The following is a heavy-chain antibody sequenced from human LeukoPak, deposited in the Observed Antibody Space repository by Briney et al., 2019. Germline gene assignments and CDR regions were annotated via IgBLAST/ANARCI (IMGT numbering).Heavy chain of an antibody. CDR1: GFTFSGYD. Sequence: GGSLRLSCEASGFTFSGYDMHWVRQATGKGLEWASAIGTTGDTYYSDSVRGRFTISRENAKNSSDLQMNSLRAGDTAVYYCARSPSYSSSWYALDSWGQGTLVTVSS. V-gene: IGHV3-13*01. CDR2: IGTTGDT. D-gene: IGHD6-13*01. J-gene: IGHJ4*02. CDR3: ARSPSYSSSWYALDS.